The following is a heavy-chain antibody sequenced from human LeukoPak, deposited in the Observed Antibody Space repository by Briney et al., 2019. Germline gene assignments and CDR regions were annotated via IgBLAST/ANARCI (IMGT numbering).Heavy chain of an antibody. CDR2: ISFDESSQ. CDR1: GFTFRNHA. CDR3: ARDPYRVDITRIDY. Sequence: GGSLRLSCVASGFTFRNHAMHWVRQAPGKGLEWVAVISFDESSQTYGDAVKGRFIISRDNSRNTLYMEMNSLRIEDAAVYYCARDPYRVDITRIDYWGQGTRVTVSS. J-gene: IGHJ4*02. V-gene: IGHV3-30*03. D-gene: IGHD5-12*01.